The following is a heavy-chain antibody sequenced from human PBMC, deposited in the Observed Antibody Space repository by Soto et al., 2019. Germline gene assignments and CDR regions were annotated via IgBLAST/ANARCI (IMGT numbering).Heavy chain of an antibody. CDR3: ARVQFRYSSSHKFDS. V-gene: IGHV4-61*01. D-gene: IGHD6-19*01. Sequence: SETLSLTCSVSGASVSSGSFYWSWIRQPPGKGLEWIGFIYNSETFNYNPSLKSRVTLSVDTSKHQFSLKLSSVTAADTAVYYSARVQFRYSSSHKFDSRGQGALVPVSS. J-gene: IGHJ4*02. CDR2: IYNSETF. CDR1: GASVSSGSFY.